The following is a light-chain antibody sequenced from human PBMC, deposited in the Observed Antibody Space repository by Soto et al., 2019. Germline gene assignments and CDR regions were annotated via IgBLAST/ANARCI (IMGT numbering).Light chain of an antibody. CDR2: DAS. J-gene: IGKJ1*01. CDR3: QLYNTYART. V-gene: IGKV1-5*01. Sequence: DIQMTQSPSTLSASVGDRVTITCRASQSISSWLAWYQQKPGKAPKLLIYDASSLESGVPSRFSGSGSGTEFTLTIDSLQPDDCATYYCQLYNTYARTFGQGTKGEIK. CDR1: QSISSW.